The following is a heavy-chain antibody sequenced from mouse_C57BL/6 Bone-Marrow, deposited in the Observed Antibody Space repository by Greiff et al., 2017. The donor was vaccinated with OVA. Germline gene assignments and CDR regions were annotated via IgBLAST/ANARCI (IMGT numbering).Heavy chain of an antibody. V-gene: IGHV1-42*01. J-gene: IGHJ3*01. Sequence: EVQLQQSGPELVKPGASVKISCKASGYSFTGYYMNWVKQSPEKSLEWIGEINPSTGGTTYNQKFKAKATLTVDKSSSTAYMQLKSLTSEGSAVYYCARGYGNYLAWFAYWGQGTLVTVSA. D-gene: IGHD2-1*01. CDR3: ARGYGNYLAWFAY. CDR2: INPSTGGT. CDR1: GYSFTGYY.